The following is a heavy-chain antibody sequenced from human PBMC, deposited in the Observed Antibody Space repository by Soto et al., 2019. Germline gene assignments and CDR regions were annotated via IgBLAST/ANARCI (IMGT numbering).Heavy chain of an antibody. CDR1: GGTFSSYS. CDR2: IIPSFGTA. D-gene: IGHD1-26*01. V-gene: IGHV1-69*01. J-gene: IGHJ4*02. CDR3: ARDGGRNSGGIDY. Sequence: QVQLVQCGAEVKKPGSSVKVSCNASGGTFSSYSINWLRQAPGQGLEWVGEIIPSFGTANYAQKFQGRVTITADESTSTAYMELSSLRSEDPAVYYCARDGGRNSGGIDYWGQGPLVTVSS.